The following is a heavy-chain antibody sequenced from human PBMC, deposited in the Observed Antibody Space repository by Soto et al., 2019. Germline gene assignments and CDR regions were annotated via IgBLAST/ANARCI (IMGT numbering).Heavy chain of an antibody. Sequence: QVQLVESGGGVVQPGRSLRLSCAASGFIFSSYGTHWVRQVPGKGLEWVAVISNDGSNPYYADSVKGRFTISRDNSKNTMYMQMNSLRTEDTAVYYCAKDIGPSRYCSSDSCYMGVDYGGQGTLVSVSS. J-gene: IGHJ4*02. CDR3: AKDIGPSRYCSSDSCYMGVDY. D-gene: IGHD2-2*02. V-gene: IGHV3-30*18. CDR2: ISNDGSNP. CDR1: GFIFSSYG.